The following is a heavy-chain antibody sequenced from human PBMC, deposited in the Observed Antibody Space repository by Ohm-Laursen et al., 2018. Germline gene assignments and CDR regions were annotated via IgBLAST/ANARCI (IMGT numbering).Heavy chain of an antibody. CDR1: GGSISNYY. CDR2: IYYSGST. D-gene: IGHD5-24*01. V-gene: IGHV4-59*01. CDR3: ARVSRRDGYNPLDY. J-gene: IGHJ4*02. Sequence: TLSLTCTVSGGSISNYYWSWIRQPPGKGLEWIGYIYYSGSTNYNPSLKSRVTISVDTSKNQFSLKLSSVTAADTAVYYCARVSRRDGYNPLDYWGQGTLVTVSS.